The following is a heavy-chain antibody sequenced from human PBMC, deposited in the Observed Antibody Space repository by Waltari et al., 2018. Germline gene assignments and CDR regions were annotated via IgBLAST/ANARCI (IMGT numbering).Heavy chain of an antibody. CDR3: ARYTRNSGGRAQDY. Sequence: QVQLVQSGAEVKNPGSSVKVSCKASGGTFSSYAISWVRQAPGQGLEWMGGIIPIFGTANYAQKLQGRVTMTTDTSTSTAYMELRSLRSDDTAVYYCARYTRNSGGRAQDYWGQGTLVTVSS. CDR1: GGTFSSYA. CDR2: IIPIFGTA. J-gene: IGHJ4*02. D-gene: IGHD1-1*01. V-gene: IGHV1-69*05.